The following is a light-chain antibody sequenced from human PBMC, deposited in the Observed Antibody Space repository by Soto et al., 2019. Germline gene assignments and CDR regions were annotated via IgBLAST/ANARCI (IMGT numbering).Light chain of an antibody. CDR2: AAS. V-gene: IGKV1-39*01. CDR1: DIVDTS. Sequence: IKMNQSPAALSASIRDRATVTCRTSDIVDTSLNWYQQKPGKAPKLLIFAASSVQSGVPARLSGSGSATFFTLTIHNLQPDDGVPYCCPQSDIILPPFG. J-gene: IGKJ2*01. CDR3: PQSDIILPP.